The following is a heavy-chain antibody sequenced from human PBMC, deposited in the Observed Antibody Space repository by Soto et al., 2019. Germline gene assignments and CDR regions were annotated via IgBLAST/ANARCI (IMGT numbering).Heavy chain of an antibody. V-gene: IGHV4-59*12. J-gene: IGHJ6*02. CDR1: GGSISSYY. Sequence: PSETLSLTCTVSGGSISSYYWSWIRQPPGKGLEWIGYIYYSGSTYYNPSLKSRVTISVDTSKNQFSLKLSSVTAAVTAVYYCARHNYDSSGTGVDVWGQGTTVTVSS. CDR2: IYYSGST. CDR3: ARHNYDSSGTGVDV. D-gene: IGHD3-22*01.